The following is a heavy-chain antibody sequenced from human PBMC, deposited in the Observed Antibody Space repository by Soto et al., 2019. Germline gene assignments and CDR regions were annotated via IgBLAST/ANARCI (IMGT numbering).Heavy chain of an antibody. J-gene: IGHJ4*02. CDR1: GFSFSRCG. CDR3: AKDDPLFDY. Sequence: GGSLRLSCAASGFSFSRCGMHWVRQAPGKGLEWVTFIRYDGSDKYYADSVKGRFTISRDNSKNTLYLQMNNLRAEDAAVYYCAKDDPLFDYWGQGALVTVSS. V-gene: IGHV3-30*02. CDR2: IRYDGSDK.